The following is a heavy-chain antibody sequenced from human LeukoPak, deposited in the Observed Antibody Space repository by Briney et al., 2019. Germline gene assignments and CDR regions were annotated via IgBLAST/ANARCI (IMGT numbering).Heavy chain of an antibody. CDR2: ISNGGPSA. V-gene: IGHV3-23*01. CDR1: GFTSRSYG. J-gene: IGHJ4*02. Sequence: PGGSLRLSCAASGFTSRSYGMNCVRQAPGQGLEWVSGISNGGPSAYYADSGKGRVTTSKDKSKNTLSLQMNSLRADDTAVYYCAKEIWPTVTIPGRTYFDYWGQGTLVTVSS. D-gene: IGHD4-17*01. CDR3: AKEIWPTVTIPGRTYFDY.